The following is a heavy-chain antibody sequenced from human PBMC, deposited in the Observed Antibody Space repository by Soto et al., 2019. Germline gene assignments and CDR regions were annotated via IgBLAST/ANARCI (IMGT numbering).Heavy chain of an antibody. D-gene: IGHD3-10*01. J-gene: IGHJ2*01. V-gene: IGHV3-23*01. CDR1: GLTFSSYV. CDR3: AKRRGEGYFDL. CDR2: ISGGGSDT. Sequence: EVHLLESGGGSVQPGGSLRLSCAASGLTFSSYVMGWVRQAPGKGLEWVSAISGGGSDTYYAVSVKGRFTISRDNSKNTLYLQMSSLRAEDTAVYYCAKRRGEGYFDLWGRGTLVTVSS.